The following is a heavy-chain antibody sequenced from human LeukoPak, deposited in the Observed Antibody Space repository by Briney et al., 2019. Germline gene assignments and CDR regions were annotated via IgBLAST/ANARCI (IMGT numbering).Heavy chain of an antibody. D-gene: IGHD6-6*01. J-gene: IGHJ4*02. V-gene: IGHV3-23*01. CDR1: GFAFSNYA. Sequence: GGSRRLSCAASGFAFSNYAMSWVRQAPGKGLEWVSAISGTGGNTYYADSVKGRFTISRDNSKNTLHLQMNSLRAEDTAVYYCAKDATIAPRLVDYWGQGTLVTVSS. CDR2: ISGTGGNT. CDR3: AKDATIAPRLVDY.